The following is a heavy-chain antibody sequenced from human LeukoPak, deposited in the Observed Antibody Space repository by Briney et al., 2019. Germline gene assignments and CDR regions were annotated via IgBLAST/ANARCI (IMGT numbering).Heavy chain of an antibody. CDR1: GSPICSNSY. CDR3: AGSVSGMVAVEAH. CDR2: IYFSGST. V-gene: IGHV4-38-2*02. Sequence: PSETLSLTCTVSGSPICSNSYWGWIRQPPGKGLEWIGSIYFSGSTYYNPSLKSRLTLSIATSKTQFSLRLSSVPAPAPPVNSFAGSVSGMVAVEAHWGQGTLVTVSS. D-gene: IGHD3-10*01. J-gene: IGHJ4*02.